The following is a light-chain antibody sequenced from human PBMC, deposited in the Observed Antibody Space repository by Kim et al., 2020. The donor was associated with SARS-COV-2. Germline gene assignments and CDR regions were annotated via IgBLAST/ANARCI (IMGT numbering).Light chain of an antibody. CDR3: ATWDVTLNGWV. CDR2: NEN. CDR1: SAHVGGHF. Sequence: GQRVTISCPGSSAHVGGHFVNWYQQLPGTAPKVLLYNENHRPSGVPDRFSGSRSGTSASLAISGLQSEDEADYYCATWDVTLNGWVFGGGTQLTVL. V-gene: IGLV1-44*01. J-gene: IGLJ3*02.